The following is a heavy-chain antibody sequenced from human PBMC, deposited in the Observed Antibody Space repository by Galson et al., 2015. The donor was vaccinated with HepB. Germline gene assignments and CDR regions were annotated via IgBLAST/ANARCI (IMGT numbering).Heavy chain of an antibody. CDR2: IDPSDSYT. D-gene: IGHD6-13*01. V-gene: IGHV5-10-1*01. J-gene: IGHJ4*02. CDR1: GYSFTSYW. Sequence: QSGAEVKKPGESLRISCKGSGYSFTSYWISWVRQMPGKGLEWMGRIDPSDSYTNYSPSFQGHVTISADKSISTAYLQWSSLKASDTAMYYCARLISSSWYEPPFDYWGQGTLVTVSS. CDR3: ARLISSSWYEPPFDY.